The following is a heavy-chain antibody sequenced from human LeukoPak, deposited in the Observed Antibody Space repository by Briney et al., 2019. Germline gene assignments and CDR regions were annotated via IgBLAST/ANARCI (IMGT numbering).Heavy chain of an antibody. V-gene: IGHV4-59*08. Sequence: PSETLSLTCTVSGGSISSYYWSWFRQPPGKGLEWIGYIYSTVSGSTSQNPSLKSRVTISVDTSKNQISLGLNSVTATDTAVYYCARGRINNWFLDYWGQGTLVTVSS. CDR2: IYSTVSGST. J-gene: IGHJ4*02. CDR1: GGSISSYY. D-gene: IGHD1-1*01. CDR3: ARGRINNWFLDY.